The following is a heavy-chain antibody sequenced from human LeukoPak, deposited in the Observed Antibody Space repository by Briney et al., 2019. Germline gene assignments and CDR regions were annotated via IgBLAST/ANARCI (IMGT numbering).Heavy chain of an antibody. V-gene: IGHV3-7*01. Sequence: GGSLRLSCAASGFTFSSYWMSWVRQAPGKGLERVANIKQDGSEKYYVDSVKGRFTISRDNAKNSLYLQMNSLGAEDTAVYYCARDSHYYYYMDVWGKGTTVTVSS. CDR2: IKQDGSEK. J-gene: IGHJ6*03. CDR3: ARDSHYYYYMDV. CDR1: GFTFSSYW.